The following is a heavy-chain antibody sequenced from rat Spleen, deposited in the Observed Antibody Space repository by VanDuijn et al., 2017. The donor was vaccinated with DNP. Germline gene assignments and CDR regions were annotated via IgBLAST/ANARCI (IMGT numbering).Heavy chain of an antibody. CDR1: GFTFSDYY. D-gene: IGHD1-11*01. J-gene: IGHJ2*01. CDR3: ARHEATEGIDFDY. CDR2: ITNTGGST. Sequence: EVQLVESDGGLVQPGRSLKLSCAVSGFTFSDYYMAWVRQAPAKGLEWVASITNTGGSTYYPDSVKGRFTISRDNAKSTLYLQMNSLRSEDTATYYCARHEATEGIDFDYWGQGVMVTVSS. V-gene: IGHV5-25*01.